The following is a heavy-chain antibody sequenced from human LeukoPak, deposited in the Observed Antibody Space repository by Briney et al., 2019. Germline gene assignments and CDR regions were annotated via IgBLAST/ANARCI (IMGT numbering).Heavy chain of an antibody. J-gene: IGHJ4*02. V-gene: IGHV4-59*12. CDR1: GGSISSYY. D-gene: IGHD6-19*01. CDR3: ARIFLGYSTGWYFDY. Sequence: TSETLSLTCTVSGGSISSYYWSWIRQPPGKGLEWIGYIYYSGSTNYKSSLKSRVTTSVDTSKNQFSLKLSSVTALDTAVYYCARIFLGYSTGWYFDYWGQGTLVTVSS. CDR2: IYYSGST.